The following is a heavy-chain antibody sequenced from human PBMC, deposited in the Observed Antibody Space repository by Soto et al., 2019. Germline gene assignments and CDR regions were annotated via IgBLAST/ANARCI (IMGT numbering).Heavy chain of an antibody. CDR2: ISSRSDI. D-gene: IGHD2-2*02. Sequence: PGGSLRLSCVGSGFTFSTYSINWVRQAPGKGLEWVSSISSRSDIYYADSVKGRFTISRDNAKNSVSLQMNSLRAEDTAVYYCAREYTALPLAYCLDVWGQGTPVTVSS. CDR3: AREYTALPLAYCLDV. CDR1: GFTFSTYS. J-gene: IGHJ6*02. V-gene: IGHV3-21*01.